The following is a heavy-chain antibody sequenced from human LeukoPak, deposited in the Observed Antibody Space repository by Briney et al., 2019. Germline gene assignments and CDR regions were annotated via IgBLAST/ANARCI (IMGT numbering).Heavy chain of an antibody. Sequence: SVKVSCEASGGTFSSYAISWVRQAPGQGLEWMGRIIPILGIANYAQKFQGRVTITADKSTSTAYMELSSLRSEDTAVYYCARGRDGYNWGYYYYGMDVWGQGTTVTVSS. CDR3: ARGRDGYNWGYYYYGMDV. CDR2: IIPILGIA. CDR1: GGTFSSYA. V-gene: IGHV1-69*04. J-gene: IGHJ6*02. D-gene: IGHD5-24*01.